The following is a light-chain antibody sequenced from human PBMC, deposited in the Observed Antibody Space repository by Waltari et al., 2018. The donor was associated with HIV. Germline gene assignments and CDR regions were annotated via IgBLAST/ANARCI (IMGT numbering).Light chain of an antibody. V-gene: IGKV1-5*03. J-gene: IGKJ1*01. CDR2: KAS. CDR3: QQYNSYRT. Sequence: DIQMTQSPSTLSASVRDRVTITCRASQSISSWLAWYQQKPGKAPKVLIYKASSLESGVPSRFSGSGSGTEFTLTISSLQPDDFATYYCQQYNSYRTFGQGTKVEIK. CDR1: QSISSW.